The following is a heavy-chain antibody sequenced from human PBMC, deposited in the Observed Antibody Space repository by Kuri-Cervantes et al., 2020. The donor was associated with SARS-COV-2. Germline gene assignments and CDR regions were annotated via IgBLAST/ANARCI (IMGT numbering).Heavy chain of an antibody. CDR1: GGSINSGEYY. CDR3: ARVTNYDYVWGSYRFDY. Sequence: LRLSCIVSGGSINSGEYYWSWIRQPAGKGLEWIGRIFTSGSTSYNSSLKSRVTISVDTSKNQFSLKLSSVTAADTAVYYCARVTNYDYVWGSYRFDYWGQGTLVTVSS. D-gene: IGHD3-16*02. J-gene: IGHJ4*02. V-gene: IGHV4-61*02. CDR2: IFTSGST.